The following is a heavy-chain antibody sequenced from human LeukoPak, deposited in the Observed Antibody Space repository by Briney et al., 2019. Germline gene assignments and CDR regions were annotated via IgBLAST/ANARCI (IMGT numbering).Heavy chain of an antibody. CDR3: AKGGSYGDYDWYFDL. Sequence: GGSLRLSCAASGFTFSSYGMHWVRQAPGKGLEWVAFIRYDGSNKYYADSVKGRFTISRDNSKNTLYLQMNSLRAEDTAVYYCAKGGSYGDYDWYFDLWGRGTLVTVSS. V-gene: IGHV3-30*02. CDR1: GFTFSSYG. D-gene: IGHD4-17*01. J-gene: IGHJ2*01. CDR2: IRYDGSNK.